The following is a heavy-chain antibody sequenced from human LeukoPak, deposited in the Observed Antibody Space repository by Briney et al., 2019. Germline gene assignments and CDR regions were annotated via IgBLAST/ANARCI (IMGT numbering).Heavy chain of an antibody. J-gene: IGHJ4*02. CDR2: IYYSGST. D-gene: IGHD2/OR15-2a*01. Sequence: SETLSLTCTVSGGSISSYYWSWIRQPPGKGLEWIGYIYYSGSTNYNPSLKSRVTISVDTSKNQFSLKLSSVTAADTAVYYCARFLYARRHDYWGQGTLVTVSS. V-gene: IGHV4-59*08. CDR1: GGSISSYY. CDR3: ARFLYARRHDY.